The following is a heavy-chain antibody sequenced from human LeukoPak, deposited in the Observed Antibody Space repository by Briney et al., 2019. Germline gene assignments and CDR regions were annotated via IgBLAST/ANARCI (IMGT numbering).Heavy chain of an antibody. J-gene: IGHJ4*02. D-gene: IGHD5-18*01. CDR3: ARGTVGYSYGYYFDY. CDR1: GYTFTSYY. Sequence: ASVKVSCKASGYTFTSYYMHWVRLAPGQGLEWMGIINPSGGSTSYAQKFQGRVTMTRDMSTSTVYMELSSLRSEDTAVYYCARGTVGYSYGYYFDYRGQGTLVTVSS. CDR2: INPSGGST. V-gene: IGHV1-46*01.